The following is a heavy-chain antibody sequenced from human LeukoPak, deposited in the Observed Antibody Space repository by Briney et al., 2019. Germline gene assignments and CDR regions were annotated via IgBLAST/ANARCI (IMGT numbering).Heavy chain of an antibody. CDR1: GDSINSFY. J-gene: IGHJ4*02. CDR3: ARHAPRVGSSWYGPFDY. D-gene: IGHD6-13*01. Sequence: SSETLSLTCAVSGDSINSFYWSWIRQPPGKGLEWIGYIYYSGSTNYNPSLKSRVTISVDTSKNQFSLKLSSVTAADTAVYYCARHAPRVGSSWYGPFDYWGQGTLVTVSS. V-gene: IGHV4-59*08. CDR2: IYYSGST.